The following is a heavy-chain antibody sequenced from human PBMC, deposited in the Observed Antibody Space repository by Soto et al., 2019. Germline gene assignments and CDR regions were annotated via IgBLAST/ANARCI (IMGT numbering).Heavy chain of an antibody. D-gene: IGHD2-2*01. CDR3: ARSEDCSSTSCYDRNAFDI. V-gene: IGHV1-69*06. CDR2: IIPIFGTA. CDR1: GGTFSSYA. J-gene: IGHJ3*02. Sequence: ASVKVSCKASGGTFSSYAISWVRQAPGQGLEWMGGIIPIFGTANYAQKFQGRVTITADKSTSTAYMELSSLRSEDTAVYYCARSEDCSSTSCYDRNAFDIWGQGTMVTVSS.